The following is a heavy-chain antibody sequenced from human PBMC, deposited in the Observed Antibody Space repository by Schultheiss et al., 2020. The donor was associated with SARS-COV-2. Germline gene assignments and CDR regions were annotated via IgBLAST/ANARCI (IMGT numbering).Heavy chain of an antibody. Sequence: GESLKISCAASGFTFSSYAMHWVRQAPGKGLEWVAVISYDGSNKYYADSVKGRFTISRDNSKNTLYLQMNSLRAEDTAVYYCASRGYYDSSGYYDAFDIWGQGTMVTVSS. CDR2: ISYDGSNK. CDR1: GFTFSSYA. V-gene: IGHV3-30-3*01. D-gene: IGHD3-22*01. J-gene: IGHJ3*02. CDR3: ASRGYYDSSGYYDAFDI.